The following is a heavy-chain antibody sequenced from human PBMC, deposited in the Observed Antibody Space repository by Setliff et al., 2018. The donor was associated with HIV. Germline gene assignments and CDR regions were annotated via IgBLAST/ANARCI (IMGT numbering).Heavy chain of an antibody. CDR2: INPSAGST. Sequence: ASVKVSCKVSGYTFPDYYINWVRQAPGQGLEWMGIINPSAGSTSYAQRFQDRVTMTTDTSTSTVYMELSNLRSEDTAVYYCARGLWLVLYYFDYWGQGTLVTVSS. D-gene: IGHD6-19*01. CDR1: GYTFPDYY. V-gene: IGHV1-46*01. CDR3: ARGLWLVLYYFDY. J-gene: IGHJ4*02.